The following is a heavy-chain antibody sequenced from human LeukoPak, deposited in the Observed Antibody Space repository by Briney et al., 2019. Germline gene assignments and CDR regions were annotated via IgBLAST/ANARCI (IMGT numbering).Heavy chain of an antibody. CDR3: ARGKYYYDSTGYYPGGDY. J-gene: IGHJ4*02. D-gene: IGHD3-22*01. Sequence: GGALRLSCAASGFTFSSYWMSWVRQAPGKGLEWVANIKQDGSEKYYVDSMKGRFTISRDNAKNSLYLQMNSLRAEDTAVYYCARGKYYYDSTGYYPGGDYWGQGTLVTVSS. V-gene: IGHV3-7*01. CDR2: IKQDGSEK. CDR1: GFTFSSYW.